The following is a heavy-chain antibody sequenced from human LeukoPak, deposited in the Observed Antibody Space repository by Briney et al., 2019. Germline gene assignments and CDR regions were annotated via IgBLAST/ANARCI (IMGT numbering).Heavy chain of an antibody. CDR3: ARDLVLYYYGMDV. Sequence: SETLSLTCTVSGGSISSYYWSWIRQPPGKGLEWIGYIYYSGSTNYNPSLKSRVTISVDTSKNQFSLKLSSVTAADTAVYYCARDLVLYYYGMDVWGQGTTVTVSS. V-gene: IGHV4-59*01. CDR2: IYYSGST. CDR1: GGSISSYY. J-gene: IGHJ6*02.